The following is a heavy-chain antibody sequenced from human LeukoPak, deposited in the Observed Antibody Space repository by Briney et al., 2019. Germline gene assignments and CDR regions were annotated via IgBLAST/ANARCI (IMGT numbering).Heavy chain of an antibody. D-gene: IGHD6-6*01. J-gene: IGHJ4*02. CDR1: GFTFSSYG. V-gene: IGHV3-23*01. CDR2: ITDRGDST. Sequence: GGSLRLSYAASGFTFSSYGMSWVRQAPGKGLEWVSAITDRGDSTYSADSVKGRFIISRDNSKNTLYLQMNSLRAEDTAVYYCAKGSRGARPYYFDYWGQGTLVPVSS. CDR3: AKGSRGARPYYFDY.